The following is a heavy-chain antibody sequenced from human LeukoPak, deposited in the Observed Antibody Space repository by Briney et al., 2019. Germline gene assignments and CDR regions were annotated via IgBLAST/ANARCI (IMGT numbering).Heavy chain of an antibody. D-gene: IGHD3-3*01. CDR3: ARGLIGSDDDFWSGYYYGYYYYMDV. CDR2: ISAYNGNT. CDR1: GYTFTGYY. Sequence: GASVKVSCKASGYTFTGYYMHWVRQAPGQGLEWMGWISAYNGNTNYAQKFQGRVTMTTDTSTSTAYMELRSLSSDDTAVYYCARGLIGSDDDFWSGYYYGYYYYMDVWGKGTTVTVSS. V-gene: IGHV1-18*04. J-gene: IGHJ6*03.